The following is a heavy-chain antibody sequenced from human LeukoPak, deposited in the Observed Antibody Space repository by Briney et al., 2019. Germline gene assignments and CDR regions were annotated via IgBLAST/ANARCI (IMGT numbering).Heavy chain of an antibody. V-gene: IGHV4-30-2*01. D-gene: IGHD3-22*01. CDR3: ARASFNYYDSSGYYGAFDI. CDR1: GGSISSGGYY. CDR2: IYHSGST. J-gene: IGHJ3*02. Sequence: SETLSLTCTVSGGSISSGGYYWSWIRQPPGKGLEWIGYIYHSGSTYYNPSLKSRVTISVDRSKNQFSLKLSSVTAADTAVYYCARASFNYYDSSGYYGAFDIWGQGTMVTVSS.